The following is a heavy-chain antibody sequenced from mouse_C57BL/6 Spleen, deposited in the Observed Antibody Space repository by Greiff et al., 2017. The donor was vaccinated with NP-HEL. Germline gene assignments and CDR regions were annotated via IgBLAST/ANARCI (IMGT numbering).Heavy chain of an antibody. Sequence: VQLQQSGAELVRPGTSVKVSCKASGYAFTNYLIEWVKQRPGQGLEWIGVINPGSGGTNYNGKFKGKATLTADKSSSTAYMQLSSLTSEDSAVYVCERWGYDSSYFYAMDYWGQGTSVTVSS. V-gene: IGHV1-54*01. CDR2: INPGSGGT. D-gene: IGHD1-1*01. CDR1: GYAFTNYL. CDR3: ERWGYDSSYFYAMDY. J-gene: IGHJ4*01.